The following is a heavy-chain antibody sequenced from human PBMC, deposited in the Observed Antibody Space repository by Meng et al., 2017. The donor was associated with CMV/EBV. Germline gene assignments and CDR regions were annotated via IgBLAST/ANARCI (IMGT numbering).Heavy chain of an antibody. CDR2: IYYSGST. CDR3: ARTYYDFWSGYYGADAFDI. V-gene: IGHV4-39*07. CDR1: GGSISSSSYY. D-gene: IGHD3-3*01. Sequence: SETLSLTCTVSGGSISSSSYYWGWIRQPPGKGLEWIGSIYYSGSTYYNPSLKSRVTISVDTSKNQFSLKLSSVTAADTDVYYCARTYYDFWSGYYGADAFDIWGQGTMVTVSS. J-gene: IGHJ3*02.